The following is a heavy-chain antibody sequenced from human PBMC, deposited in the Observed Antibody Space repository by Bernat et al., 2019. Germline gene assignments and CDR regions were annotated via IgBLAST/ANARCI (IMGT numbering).Heavy chain of an antibody. V-gene: IGHV3-30-3*01. CDR1: GFTFSSYA. CDR2: ISYDGSNE. CDR3: ARDQYSSSSGYFDY. J-gene: IGHJ4*02. D-gene: IGHD6-6*01. Sequence: QVQLVESGGGVVQPGRSLRLSCAASGFTFSSYAMHWVRQAPGKGLEWVAVISYDGSNEYYADSVKGRFTISRDNSKNTLYLQMNSLRAEDTAVYYCARDQYSSSSGYFDYWGQGTLVTVSS.